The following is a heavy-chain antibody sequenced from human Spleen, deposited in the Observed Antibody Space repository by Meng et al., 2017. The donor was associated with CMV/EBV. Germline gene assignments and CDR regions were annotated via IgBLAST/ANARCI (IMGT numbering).Heavy chain of an antibody. D-gene: IGHD5-18*01. CDR3: ARGDSYAYGGDYFDY. V-gene: IGHV3-30-3*01. CDR2: ISYDGSNK. J-gene: IGHJ4*02. Sequence: QVQLVESGGGVVQPGRALSLSCAASGFTFSSYAMHWVRQAPGKGLEWVAVISYDGSNKYYADSVKGRFTISRDNSKNTLYLQMNSLRAEDTAVYYCARGDSYAYGGDYFDYWGQGTLVTVSS. CDR1: GFTFSSYA.